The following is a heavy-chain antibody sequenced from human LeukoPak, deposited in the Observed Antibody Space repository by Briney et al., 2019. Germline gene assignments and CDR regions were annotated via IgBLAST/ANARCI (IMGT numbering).Heavy chain of an antibody. CDR3: ARAPFYYDSSGSTHHFDY. Sequence: SETLSLTCTVSGGSISSYFWSWIRQPPGKGLEWIGYIYYSGSTYYNPSLKSRVTISVDTSKNQFSLKLSSVTAADTAVYYCARAPFYYDSSGSTHHFDYWGQGTLVTVSS. V-gene: IGHV4-59*08. CDR2: IYYSGST. CDR1: GGSISSYF. J-gene: IGHJ4*02. D-gene: IGHD3-22*01.